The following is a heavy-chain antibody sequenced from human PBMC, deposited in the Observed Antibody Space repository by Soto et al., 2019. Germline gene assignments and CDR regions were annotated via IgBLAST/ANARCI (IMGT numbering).Heavy chain of an antibody. V-gene: IGHV3-74*01. J-gene: IGHJ6*02. CDR3: ARGIKYYYGMDV. CDR1: GFTFSSYW. Sequence: EVQLVESGGGLVQPGGSLRLSCVASGFTFSSYWMHWVRQAPGKGLVWVSRINTDETRITYAESVKGRFTISRDNDKNRVYLQMNSPRAEDTAVYYCARGIKYYYGMDVWGQGTTVTVS. CDR2: INTDETRI.